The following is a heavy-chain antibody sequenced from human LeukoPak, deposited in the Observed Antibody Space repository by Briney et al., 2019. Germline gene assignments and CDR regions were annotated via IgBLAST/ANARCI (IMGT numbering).Heavy chain of an antibody. V-gene: IGHV3-66*01. D-gene: IGHD3-9*01. CDR3: TTSYGTKRYFFDN. CDR2: IYDGGST. CDR1: GFPVSTKY. J-gene: IGHJ4*02. Sequence: GGSLRLSCAASGFPVSTKYMNWVRQAPGKGLEWVSIIYDGGSTYYAESVRGRFVISRDNSENTLYLHMNNLRAEDTAMYYCTTSYGTKRYFFDNWGQGTLVAVSS.